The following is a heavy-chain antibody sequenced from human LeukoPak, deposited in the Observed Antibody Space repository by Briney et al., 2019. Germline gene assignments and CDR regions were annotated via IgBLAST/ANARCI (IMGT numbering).Heavy chain of an antibody. Sequence: PSETLSLTCTVSGGSISSGGYYWSWIRQHPGKGLEWIGYIYYSGSTYYNPSLKSRVTISVDTSKNQFSLKLSSVTAADTAVYYCARGSQRDAFDIWGQGTMVTVSS. CDR1: GGSISSGGYY. V-gene: IGHV4-31*03. J-gene: IGHJ3*02. CDR3: ARGSQRDAFDI. CDR2: IYYSGST.